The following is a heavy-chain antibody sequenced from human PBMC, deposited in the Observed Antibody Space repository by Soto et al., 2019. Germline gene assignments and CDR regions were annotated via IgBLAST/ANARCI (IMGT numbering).Heavy chain of an antibody. CDR2: IYYSRST. Sequence: QVQLQESGPGLVKPSQTLSLTCTVSGGSISSGGYYWSWIRQHPGNGLEWIGYIYYSRSTYYTPSRTPRVTITVDTSKNQFALKLSSVTAAATAVYFCARLQPTKTFDYWCQGTLVTVSS. CDR1: GGSISSGGYY. J-gene: IGHJ4*02. CDR3: ARLQPTKTFDY. V-gene: IGHV4-31*03.